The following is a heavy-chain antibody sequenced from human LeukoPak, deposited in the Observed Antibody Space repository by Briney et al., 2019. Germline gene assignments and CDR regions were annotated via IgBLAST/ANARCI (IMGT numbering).Heavy chain of an antibody. CDR3: ARRGGAAAGNYYFDY. J-gene: IGHJ4*02. V-gene: IGHV4-39*07. D-gene: IGHD6-13*01. CDR2: ICYSGST. CDR1: GGSISSSSYY. Sequence: KPSETLSLTCTVSGGSISSSSYYWGWIRQPPGKGLEWIGSICYSGSTYYNPSLKSRVTISVDTSKNQFSLKLSSVTAADTAVYYCARRGGAAAGNYYFDYWGQGTLVTVSS.